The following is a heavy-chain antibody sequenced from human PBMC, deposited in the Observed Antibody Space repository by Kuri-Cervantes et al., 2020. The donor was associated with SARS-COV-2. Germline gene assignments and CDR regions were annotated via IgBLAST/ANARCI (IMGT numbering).Heavy chain of an antibody. V-gene: IGHV1-69*13. CDR3: ARDRREYSSGWYYWYFDL. CDR1: GGTFSSYT. CDR2: IIPIFGTA. Sequence: SVKVSCKASGGTFSSYTISWVRQAPGQGLEWMGGIIPIFGTANYAQKFQGRVTITADESTSTAYMELSSLRSEDTAVYYCARDRREYSSGWYYWYFDLWGRGTLVTVSS. J-gene: IGHJ2*01. D-gene: IGHD6-19*01.